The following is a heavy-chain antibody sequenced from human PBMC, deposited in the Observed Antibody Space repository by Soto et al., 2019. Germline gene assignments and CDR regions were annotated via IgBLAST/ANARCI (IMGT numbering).Heavy chain of an antibody. CDR1: GYSFTSYW. V-gene: IGHV5-51*01. CDR2: IYPGDSDT. D-gene: IGHD3-3*01. Sequence: GESLKVACNGSGYSFTSYWIGWVRQMPGKGLEWMGIIYPGDSDTRYSPSFQGQVTISADKSISTAYLQWSSLKASDTAMYYCARTQEPNYDFWSGYYANWSDPWGQGTLVTVSS. CDR3: ARTQEPNYDFWSGYYANWSDP. J-gene: IGHJ5*02.